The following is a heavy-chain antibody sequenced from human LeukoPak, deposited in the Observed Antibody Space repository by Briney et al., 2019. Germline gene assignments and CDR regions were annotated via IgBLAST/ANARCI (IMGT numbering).Heavy chain of an antibody. D-gene: IGHD1-26*01. CDR3: ARDLIAGATGPGAV. J-gene: IGHJ4*02. CDR1: GFIFSRYA. CDR2: LSGSGPPT. V-gene: IGHV3-21*01. Sequence: GGSLRLSCSASGFIFSRYAMTWVRQAPGQGLEWVASLSGSGPPTYYADSVKGRFTISRDNAKNSVYLQMNSLRADDTATYYCARDLIAGATGPGAVWGQGTLVTVSS.